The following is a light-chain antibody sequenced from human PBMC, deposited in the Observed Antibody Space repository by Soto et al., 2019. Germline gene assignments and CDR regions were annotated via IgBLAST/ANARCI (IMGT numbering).Light chain of an antibody. CDR3: CSHSSSITWM. V-gene: IGLV2-14*03. CDR1: SSDVGGYNF. CDR2: EVT. Sequence: QSALTQTASVSGSPGQSITISCTGTSSDVGGYNFVSWYQQHPGKAPKLIIHEVTNRPSGVSGRFSGSKSGNTAFLTISGPQAEDEAVYYCCSHSSSITWMFGGGTKLTVL. J-gene: IGLJ3*02.